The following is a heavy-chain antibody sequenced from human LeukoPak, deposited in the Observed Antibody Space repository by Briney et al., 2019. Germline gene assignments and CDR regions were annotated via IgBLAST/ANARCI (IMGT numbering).Heavy chain of an antibody. CDR3: ARGPRYCSRTSCYFDYYYGMDV. D-gene: IGHD2-2*01. CDR2: IKQDGSEK. V-gene: IGHV3-7*01. CDR1: GFTFSSYW. Sequence: GGSLRLSCAASGFTFSSYWMSWVRQAPGKGLEWVANIKQDGSEKYYVDSVKGRFTISRDNAKNSLYLQMNSLRAEDTAVYYCARGPRYCSRTSCYFDYYYGMDVWGQGTTVTVSS. J-gene: IGHJ6*02.